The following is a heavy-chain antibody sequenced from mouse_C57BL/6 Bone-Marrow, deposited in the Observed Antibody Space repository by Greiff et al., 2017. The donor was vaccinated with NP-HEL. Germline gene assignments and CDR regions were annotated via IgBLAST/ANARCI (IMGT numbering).Heavy chain of an antibody. CDR1: GFNIKDDY. CDR3: TTYWIYYGYDGFAY. CDR2: IDPENGDT. Sequence: EVQLQQSGAELVRPGASVKLSCTASGFNIKDDYMHWVKQRPEQGLEWIGWIDPENGDTEYASKFQGKATITADTSSNTAYLQLSSLTSEDTAVYYCTTYWIYYGYDGFAYWGQGTLVTVSA. J-gene: IGHJ3*01. D-gene: IGHD2-2*01. V-gene: IGHV14-4*01.